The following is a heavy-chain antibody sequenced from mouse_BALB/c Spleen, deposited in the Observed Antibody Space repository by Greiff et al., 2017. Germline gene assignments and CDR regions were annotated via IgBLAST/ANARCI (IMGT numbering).Heavy chain of an antibody. Sequence: QVTLKVSGPGILQPSQTLSLTCSSSGFSLSTSGMGVSWIRQPSGKGLEWLVHIYWDDDKRYNPSLKSRLTISKDTSSNQVFLKIASVDTADTATYYCARSRELFDYWGQGTTLTVSS. CDR3: ARSRELFDY. CDR2: IYWDDDK. V-gene: IGHV8-12*01. J-gene: IGHJ2*01. CDR1: GFSLSTSGMG.